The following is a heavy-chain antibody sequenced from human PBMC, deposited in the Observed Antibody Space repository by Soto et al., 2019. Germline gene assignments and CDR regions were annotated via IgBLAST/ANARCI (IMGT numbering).Heavy chain of an antibody. CDR3: ARSPIYDFWSGYVYYYYGMDV. CDR2: ISSSSSYI. V-gene: IGHV3-21*01. D-gene: IGHD3-3*01. Sequence: SLRLSCAASGFTFSSYSMNWVRQAPGKGLEWVSSISSSSSYIYYADSVKGRFTISRDNAKNSLYLQMNSLRAEDTAVYYCARSPIYDFWSGYVYYYYGMDVWGQGTTVTVSS. J-gene: IGHJ6*02. CDR1: GFTFSSYS.